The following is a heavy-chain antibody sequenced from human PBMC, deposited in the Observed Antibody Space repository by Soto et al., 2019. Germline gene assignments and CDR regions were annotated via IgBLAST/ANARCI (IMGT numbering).Heavy chain of an antibody. V-gene: IGHV1-69*13. D-gene: IGHD3-16*01. CDR1: GGTFSSYA. CDR2: IIPIFGTA. J-gene: IGHJ4*02. Sequence: SVKVSCKASGGTFSSYAISWVRQAPGQGLEWMGGIIPIFGTANYAQKFQGRVTITADESTSTAYMELSSLRSEDTAVYYCASGRNNQFGYYFDYWGQGTLGTVSS. CDR3: ASGRNNQFGYYFDY.